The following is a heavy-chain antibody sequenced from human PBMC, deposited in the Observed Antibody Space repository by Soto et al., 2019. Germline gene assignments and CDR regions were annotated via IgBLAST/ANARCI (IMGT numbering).Heavy chain of an antibody. J-gene: IGHJ6*02. CDR3: ARGERYHGMAV. V-gene: IGHV1-69*06. Sequence: QVQLVQSGAEVKKPGSSVTVSCKASGGTFSSYAISWVRQAPGPGLEWMGGIITIFGTANYAQKFQGRVTITADKSGSTAYMELSSLRSEDTDVDYCARGERYHGMAVWGQGTTVPVSS. CDR1: GGTFSSYA. D-gene: IGHD1-26*01. CDR2: IITIFGTA.